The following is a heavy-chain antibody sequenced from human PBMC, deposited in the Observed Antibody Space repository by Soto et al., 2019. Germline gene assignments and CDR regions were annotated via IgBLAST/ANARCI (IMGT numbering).Heavy chain of an antibody. CDR3: ARAGYYCGGDCFDY. Sequence: SETLSLTCTVSGGSISSYKWTWIRQPPGKGLEWIGYIYYSGSTNYNPSLKSRVTISVDTSKNQFSLKLSSVTAADTAVYYCARAGYYCGGDCFDYWGQGTLVTVSS. CDR1: GGSISSYK. V-gene: IGHV4-59*01. CDR2: IYYSGST. D-gene: IGHD2-21*01. J-gene: IGHJ4*02.